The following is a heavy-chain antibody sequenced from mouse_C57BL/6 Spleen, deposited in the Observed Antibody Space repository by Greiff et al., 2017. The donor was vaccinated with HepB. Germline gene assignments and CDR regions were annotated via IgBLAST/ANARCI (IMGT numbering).Heavy chain of an antibody. D-gene: IGHD2-3*01. CDR3: ARGYDGYYEAY. CDR2: IYPGDGDT. Sequence: QVQLKESGAELVKPGASVKISCKASGYAFSSYWMNWVKQRPGKGLEWIGQIYPGDGDTNYNGKFKGKATLTADKSSSTAYMQLSSLTSEDSAVYFCARGYDGYYEAYWGQGTLVTVSA. J-gene: IGHJ3*01. CDR1: GYAFSSYW. V-gene: IGHV1-80*01.